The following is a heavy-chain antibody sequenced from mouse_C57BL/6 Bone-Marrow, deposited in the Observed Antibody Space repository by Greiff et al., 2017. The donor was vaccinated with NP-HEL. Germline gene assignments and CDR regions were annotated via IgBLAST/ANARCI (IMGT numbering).Heavy chain of an antibody. J-gene: IGHJ4*01. Sequence: EVKVEESGGGLVQPGGSLKLSCAASGFTFSDYYLYWVRQTPEKRLAWVAYISNGGGSPYYPDTVKGRFTISIYHAKNTLYLQMSRLKSEDTAMYYCARPHGSSYAMDYWGQGTSVTVSS. CDR1: GFTFSDYY. CDR2: ISNGGGSP. CDR3: ARPHGSSYAMDY. D-gene: IGHD1-1*01. V-gene: IGHV5-12*01.